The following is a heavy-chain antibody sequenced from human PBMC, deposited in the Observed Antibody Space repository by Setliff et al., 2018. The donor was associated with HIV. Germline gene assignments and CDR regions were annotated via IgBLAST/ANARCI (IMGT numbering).Heavy chain of an antibody. J-gene: IGHJ2*01. CDR2: FHYSGSP. CDR1: GDSISNYH. CDR3: ARSIARDYWYFSH. Sequence: AETLSLTCTVSGDSISNYHWSWIRQPPGKGLEFIGFFHYSGSPIYNSSLNSRVNISVDTSKNQFSLHLRSVTAADTAVYYCARSIARDYWYFSHWGRGTLVTVSS. D-gene: IGHD6-6*01. V-gene: IGHV4-59*01.